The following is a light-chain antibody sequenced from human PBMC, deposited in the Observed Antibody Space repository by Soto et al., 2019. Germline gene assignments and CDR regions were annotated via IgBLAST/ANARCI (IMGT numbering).Light chain of an antibody. CDR2: DVS. J-gene: IGLJ1*01. CDR3: SSYTTSSTLEV. CDR1: SSDVGGYNY. V-gene: IGLV2-14*01. Sequence: QSALTQPASVSGSPGQSITISCTGTSSDVGGYNYVSWYQQHPGNAPKLMIYDVSNRPSGVSNRFSGSKSANTASLTISWLQAEDEPDYYCSSYTTSSTLEVFGTGTKLTVL.